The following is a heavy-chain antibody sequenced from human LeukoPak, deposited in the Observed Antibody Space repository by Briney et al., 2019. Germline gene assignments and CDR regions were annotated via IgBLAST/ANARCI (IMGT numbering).Heavy chain of an antibody. CDR1: GFTFSNYA. V-gene: IGHV3-15*01. CDR2: IKSKTDGGTT. CDR3: ARGPSGCHNT. D-gene: IGHD5-12*01. Sequence: GGSLRLSCAASGFTFSNYALHWVRQAPGKGLEWVGRIKSKTDGGTTDYAAPVKGRFTISRDDSKNTLYLQMNSLRAEDTAVYYCARGPSGCHNTGGQGTLVTVSS. J-gene: IGHJ4*02.